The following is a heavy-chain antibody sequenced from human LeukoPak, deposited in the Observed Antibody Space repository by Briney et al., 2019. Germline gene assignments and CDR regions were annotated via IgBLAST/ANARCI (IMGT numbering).Heavy chain of an antibody. CDR3: AKDRGRYYDSSGFYWGYYFDS. CDR1: GFTFSTYA. CDR2: ISGTGGST. V-gene: IGHV3-23*01. J-gene: IGHJ4*02. D-gene: IGHD3-22*01. Sequence: QPGGSLRLSCAASGFTFSTYAVNWVRQAPGKGLEWVSTISGTGGSTYYADSVKGRFTISRDNSKNTLYLQMSSLRAEDTAVYYCAKDRGRYYDSSGFYWGYYFDSRGQGILVTVST.